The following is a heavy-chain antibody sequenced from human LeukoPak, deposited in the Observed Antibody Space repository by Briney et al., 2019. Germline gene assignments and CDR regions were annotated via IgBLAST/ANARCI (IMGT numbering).Heavy chain of an antibody. CDR1: GFTFDDYA. Sequence: GGSLRLSCAASGFTFDDYAMHWVRQAPGKGLEWVSGISWNSGSIGYADSVKGRFTISRDNSKNTLYLQMNSLRAEDTAVYYCARVTSAAGYWGQGTLVTVSS. D-gene: IGHD6-13*01. V-gene: IGHV3-9*01. CDR2: ISWNSGSI. CDR3: ARVTSAAGY. J-gene: IGHJ4*02.